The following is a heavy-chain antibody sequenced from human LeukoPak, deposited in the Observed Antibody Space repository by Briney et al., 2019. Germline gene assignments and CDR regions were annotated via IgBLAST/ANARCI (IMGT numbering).Heavy chain of an antibody. Sequence: GESLRLSCAASGFTVSSNYMSWVRQAPGKGLEWVSSIYSGGSTYYADSVKGRFTISRDNSKNTVDLQMNSLRAEDTAVYYCARVRLDRSERYLDAFENWGQGTMVTVSS. CDR3: ARVRLDRSERYLDAFEN. V-gene: IGHV3-53*01. CDR2: IYSGGST. D-gene: IGHD3-3*01. CDR1: GFTVSSNY. J-gene: IGHJ3*02.